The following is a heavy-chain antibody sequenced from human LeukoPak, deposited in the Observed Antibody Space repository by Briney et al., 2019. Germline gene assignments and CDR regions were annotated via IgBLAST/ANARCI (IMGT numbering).Heavy chain of an antibody. Sequence: GGSLRLSCVVSGITFSGYSMIWVRQAPGKGLEWVASIKQDGSEKYYVDSVKGRFSISRDNSKNTLYLQMNSLRAEDTAVYYCARKTTVTNRNYYYYYGMDVWGQGTTVTVSS. V-gene: IGHV3-7*04. CDR3: ARKTTVTNRNYYYYYGMDV. CDR1: GITFSGYS. CDR2: IKQDGSEK. J-gene: IGHJ6*02. D-gene: IGHD4-17*01.